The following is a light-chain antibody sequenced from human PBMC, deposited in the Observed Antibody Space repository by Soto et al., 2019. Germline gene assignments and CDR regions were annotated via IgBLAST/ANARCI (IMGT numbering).Light chain of an antibody. CDR2: KAS. J-gene: IGKJ3*01. CDR3: QQYDSYSSFT. CDR1: QSVRSW. Sequence: DIQMTQSPSTLSASIGDTVTITCRASQSVRSWLAWYQQKPGKAPKVLIYKASTLQSGVPSRFSCSGSGTEFTLTISCLQPDDFATYYCQQYDSYSSFTFGPGTKVDIK. V-gene: IGKV1-5*03.